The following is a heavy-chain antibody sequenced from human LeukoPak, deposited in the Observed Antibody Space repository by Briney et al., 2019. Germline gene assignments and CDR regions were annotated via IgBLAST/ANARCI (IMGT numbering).Heavy chain of an antibody. CDR1: GFTFSSYG. CDR2: ISYDGSNK. CDR3: ARDRPWLGPALGY. D-gene: IGHD6-19*01. J-gene: IGHJ4*02. V-gene: IGHV3-30*03. Sequence: HPGRSLRLSCAASGFTFSSYGMHWVRQAPGKGLEWVAVISYDGSNKYYADSVKGRFTISRDNSKNTLYLQMNSLRAEDTAVYCCARDRPWLGPALGYWGQGTLVTVSS.